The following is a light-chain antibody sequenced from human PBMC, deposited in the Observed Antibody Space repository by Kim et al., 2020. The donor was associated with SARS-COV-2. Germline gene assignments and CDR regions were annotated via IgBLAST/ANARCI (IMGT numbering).Light chain of an antibody. CDR2: DTR. CDR1: TGAVTSGHY. CDR3: LLSYSGARWV. V-gene: IGLV7-46*01. Sequence: GRTVTLTCGSSTGAVTSGHYPYWFQQKPGQAPRTLIYDTRNKHSWTPARFSGSLLGGKAALTLSGAQPEDEAEYYCLLSYSGARWVFGGGTQLTVL. J-gene: IGLJ3*02.